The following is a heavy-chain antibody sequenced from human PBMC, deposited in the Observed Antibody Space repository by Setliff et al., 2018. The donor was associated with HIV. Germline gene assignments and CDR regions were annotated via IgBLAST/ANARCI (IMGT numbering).Heavy chain of an antibody. D-gene: IGHD6-13*01. J-gene: IGHJ5*02. CDR3: ARDFSGQQLVGGCFDP. CDR1: GGTFSGYV. Sequence: GASVKVSCKASGGTFSGYVISWVRQAPGQGLEWMGGIIPIFGTANYAQKFQGRVTITADESTSTAYMELSSLRSDDTAVYYCARDFSGQQLVGGCFDPWGQGTLVTVSS. CDR2: IIPIFGTA. V-gene: IGHV1-69*13.